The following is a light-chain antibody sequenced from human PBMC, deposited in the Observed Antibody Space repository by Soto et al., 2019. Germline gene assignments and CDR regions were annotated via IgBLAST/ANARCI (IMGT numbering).Light chain of an antibody. V-gene: IGLV2-14*03. CDR3: SSYTSSSTLI. CDR1: SSDN. J-gene: IGLJ2*01. CDR2: DVT. Sequence: QSVLTQPASVSGSPGQSITISCTGTSSDNVSWYQQHPGKAPKLIIYDVTNRPSGVSSRFSGSKSGNTASLTISGLQAEDEADYSCSSYTSSSTLIFGGGTKLTVL.